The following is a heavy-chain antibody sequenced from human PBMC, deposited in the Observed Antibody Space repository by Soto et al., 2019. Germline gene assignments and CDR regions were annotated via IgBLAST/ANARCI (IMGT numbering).Heavy chain of an antibody. CDR1: GFTFSSYA. CDR3: ARDIVVVPAAANWFDP. CDR2: ISYDGSNK. V-gene: IGHV3-30-3*01. J-gene: IGHJ5*02. D-gene: IGHD2-2*01. Sequence: GGSLRLSCADSGFTFSSYAMHWVRQAPGKGLEWVAVISYDGSNKYYADSVKGRFTISRDNSKNTLYLQMNSLRAEDTAVYYCARDIVVVPAAANWFDPWGQGTLVTVSS.